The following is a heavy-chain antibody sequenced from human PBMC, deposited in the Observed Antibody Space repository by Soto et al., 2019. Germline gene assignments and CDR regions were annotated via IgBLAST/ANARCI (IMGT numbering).Heavy chain of an antibody. CDR2: IDLSDSYT. CDR3: ARMDDYYHGMDV. J-gene: IGHJ6*02. V-gene: IGHV5-10-1*01. CDR1: GYSFTTYW. Sequence: PGESLKISCMDSGYSFTTYWISWVRQMPGKGLEWMGRIDLSDSYTNYSPSFQGHVTISADKSISTAYLQWSSLKASDTAMYYCARMDDYYHGMDVWGQGTTVTVSS.